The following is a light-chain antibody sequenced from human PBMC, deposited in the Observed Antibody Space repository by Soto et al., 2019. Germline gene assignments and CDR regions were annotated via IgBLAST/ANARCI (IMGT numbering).Light chain of an antibody. J-gene: IGKJ3*01. Sequence: DIVMTQSPDSLAVSLGERATINCKSSQSVLYSSNNKNYLAWYQQKPGQPPKLLIYWASTRESGVPDRFSGSGSGTDFTLTISSLQAEAVAVYYCQQYYSPPPGFGPGTKVDI. CDR2: WAS. CDR3: QQYYSPPPG. V-gene: IGKV4-1*01. CDR1: QSVLYSSNNKNY.